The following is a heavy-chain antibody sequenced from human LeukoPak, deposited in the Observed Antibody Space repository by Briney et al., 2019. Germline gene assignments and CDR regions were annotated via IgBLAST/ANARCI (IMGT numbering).Heavy chain of an antibody. J-gene: IGHJ4*02. CDR3: AKDLDIVAVQARYFDS. Sequence: PGGSLILSCAAAGFTFSSYARSWVRQAPGKGLEGVSAISCSGGSTYYAYSVKGRFTISGSKSKATLYLQMNSLRAEDTAVYYCAKDLDIVAVQARYFDSWGQGTLVTVSS. V-gene: IGHV3-23*01. CDR1: GFTFSSYA. CDR2: ISCSGGST. D-gene: IGHD2-2*03.